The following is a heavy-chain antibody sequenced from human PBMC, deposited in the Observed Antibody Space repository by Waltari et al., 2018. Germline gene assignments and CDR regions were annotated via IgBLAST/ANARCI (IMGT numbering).Heavy chain of an antibody. J-gene: IGHJ6*03. CDR1: SYSSSLYN. CDR3: ARDGVVVTAAGGYFYYSFMDV. Sequence: QVQLQESGPGLVKPWETLSLTCTVSSYSSSLYNSSWLRSSAGKGLEWIGRIYTSGSINYNPSLKSRVTMSVDTSKNQFSLKVTSVTAADRGVYYCARDGVVVTAAGGYFYYSFMDVWGEGTTVTISS. V-gene: IGHV4-4*07. D-gene: IGHD2-2*01. CDR2: IYTSGSI.